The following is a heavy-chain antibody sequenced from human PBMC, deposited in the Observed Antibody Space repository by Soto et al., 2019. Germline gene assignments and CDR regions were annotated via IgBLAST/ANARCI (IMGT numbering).Heavy chain of an antibody. CDR2: IYWDDDK. V-gene: IGHV2-5*02. D-gene: IGHD1-26*01. Sequence: SGPTLVNPTQTLTLTCTFSGFSLSTGGVSVAWIRQPPGKALEWLALIYWDDDKRYSPSLKSRLTITKDTSKNQVVLTMTNVDPVDTATYYCAHSPFTISSGSFSLANWGQGTLVTVSS. CDR1: GFSLSTGGVS. J-gene: IGHJ4*02. CDR3: AHSPFTISSGSFSLAN.